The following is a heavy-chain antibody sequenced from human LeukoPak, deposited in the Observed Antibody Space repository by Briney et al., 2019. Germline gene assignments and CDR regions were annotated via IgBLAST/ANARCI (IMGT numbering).Heavy chain of an antibody. CDR3: ARSTSSIAAAVGAFDI. J-gene: IGHJ3*02. V-gene: IGHV5-51*01. CDR1: GYSFTSYW. CDR2: IYPGDSDT. D-gene: IGHD6-13*01. Sequence: GESLKISCKGSGYSFTSYWIGWVRQMPGKGLGWMGIIYPGDSDTRYSPSFQGQVTISADKSTSTAYLQWSSLKASDTAMYYCARSTSSIAAAVGAFDIWGQGTMVTVSS.